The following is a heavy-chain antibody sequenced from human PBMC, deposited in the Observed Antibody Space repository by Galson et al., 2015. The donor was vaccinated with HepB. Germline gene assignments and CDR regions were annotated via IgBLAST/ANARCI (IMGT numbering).Heavy chain of an antibody. J-gene: IGHJ2*01. Sequence: SLRLSCAGSGFTFNIYPIHWVRQPPGKGLEWVSVISYNGRYTNYADSGKGRFTIFRDNSRNTVYLQMNSLRPEDTAAYFCARARGQGAGDYENWYFDLWGRGTLVTVSS. D-gene: IGHD4-17*01. V-gene: IGHV3-30*04. CDR3: ARARGQGAGDYENWYFDL. CDR2: ISYNGRYT. CDR1: GFTFNIYP.